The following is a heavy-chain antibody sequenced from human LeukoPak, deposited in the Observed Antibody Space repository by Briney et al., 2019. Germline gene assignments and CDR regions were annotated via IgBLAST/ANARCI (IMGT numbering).Heavy chain of an antibody. CDR1: GYTFTGYY. V-gene: IGHV1-2*02. CDR3: ARGYPFVATITGYWFDY. Sequence: ASVKVSCKASGYTFTGYYMHWVRQAPGQGLEWMGWINPNSGGTNYAQKFQGRVTMTRDTSISTAYMELSRLRSDDTAVYYCARGYPFVATITGYWFDYWGQGTLVTVSS. J-gene: IGHJ4*02. D-gene: IGHD5-12*01. CDR2: INPNSGGT.